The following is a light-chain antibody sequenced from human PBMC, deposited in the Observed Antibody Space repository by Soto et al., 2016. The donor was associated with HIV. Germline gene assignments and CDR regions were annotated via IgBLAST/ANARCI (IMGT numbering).Light chain of an antibody. CDR3: QVWDIRSGHLRV. J-gene: IGLJ3*02. Sequence: SYVLIQPPSVSVAPGKTASITCGGNNIGSKSVQWYQQKPGQAPVLVVYDSSDRPSGIPERFSGSNSGDTAALTITRVEAGDEADYYCQVWDIRSGHLRVFGGGTKVTVL. CDR2: DSS. CDR1: NIGSKS. V-gene: IGLV3-21*03.